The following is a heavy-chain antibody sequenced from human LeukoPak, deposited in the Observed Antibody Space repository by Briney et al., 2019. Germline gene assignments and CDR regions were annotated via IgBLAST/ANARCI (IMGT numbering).Heavy chain of an antibody. CDR2: INHGGST. Sequence: SETLSLTCAVYVGSFSGYYWSWIRQPPGKGLEWIGEINHGGSTNYNPSLKSRVTISVDTSKNQFSLKLSSVTAADTAVYYCARGRYGDYDPYYYGMDVWGQGTTVTVSS. V-gene: IGHV4-34*01. CDR1: VGSFSGYY. J-gene: IGHJ6*02. D-gene: IGHD4-17*01. CDR3: ARGRYGDYDPYYYGMDV.